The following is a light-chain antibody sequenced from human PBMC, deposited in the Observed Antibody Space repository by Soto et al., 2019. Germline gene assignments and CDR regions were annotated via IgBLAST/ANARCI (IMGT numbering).Light chain of an antibody. V-gene: IGKV1-39*01. CDR3: QQTYRMWT. CDR2: AAS. CDR1: QTISSF. J-gene: IGKJ1*01. Sequence: DIPMTQSPSSLSASVGDRVTITCRASQTISSFLNWYQQKPGKVPKLLIYAASTLQSGVPSRFSGSGSGTDFTLTISSLQPEDFATYYCQQTYRMWTFGQGTKVEIK.